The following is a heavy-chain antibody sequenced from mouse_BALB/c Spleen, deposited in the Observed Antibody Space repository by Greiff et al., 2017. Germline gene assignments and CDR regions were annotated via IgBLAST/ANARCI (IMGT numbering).Heavy chain of an antibody. CDR2: ISSGGST. CDR3: ARDRVFYYDYNWYYFDY. J-gene: IGHJ2*02. D-gene: IGHD2-4*01. Sequence: EVQLVESGGGLVKPGGSLKLSCVASGFTFSSYAMSWVRQTPEKRLEWVAFISSGGSTYYPDSVKGRFTISRDNARNILYLQMNSLRAEDTAMYYCARDRVFYYDYNWYYFDYWGQGTSVTVSS. CDR1: GFTFSSYA. V-gene: IGHV5-6-5*01.